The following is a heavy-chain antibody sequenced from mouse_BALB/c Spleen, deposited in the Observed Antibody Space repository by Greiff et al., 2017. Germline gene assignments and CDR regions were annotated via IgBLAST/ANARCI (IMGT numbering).Heavy chain of an antibody. V-gene: IGHV3-2*02. Sequence: DVQLQESGPGLVKPSQSLSLTCTVTGYSITSDYAWNWIRQFPGNKLEWMGYISYSGSTSYNPSLKSRISITRDTSKNQFFLQLNSVTTEDTATYYCARFDYAAMDYWGQGTSVTVSS. J-gene: IGHJ4*01. CDR3: ARFDYAAMDY. CDR2: ISYSGST. CDR1: GYSITSDYA.